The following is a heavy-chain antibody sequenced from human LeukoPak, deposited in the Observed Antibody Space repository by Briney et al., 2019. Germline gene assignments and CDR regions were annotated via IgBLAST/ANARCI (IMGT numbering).Heavy chain of an antibody. CDR2: IYPGDSDT. D-gene: IGHD6-19*01. CDR1: GYSFTTHW. CDR3: ARQVTQWPYYFDY. J-gene: IGHJ4*02. V-gene: IGHV5-51*01. Sequence: GESLKISCKASGYSFTTHWIGWVRQMPGKGLEWMGIIYPGDSDTRYSPSFQGQVTLSADKSISTAYLQWSSLKASDTAMYYCARQVTQWPYYFDYWGQGTLVTVSS.